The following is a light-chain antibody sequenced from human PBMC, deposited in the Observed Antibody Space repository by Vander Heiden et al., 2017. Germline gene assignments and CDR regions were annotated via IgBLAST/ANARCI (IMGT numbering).Light chain of an antibody. J-gene: IGLJ2*01. CDR1: SSDVGGSHY. V-gene: IGLV2-8*01. CDR3: SSYAGSNNFVV. CDR2: EAS. Sequence: QSALTQPPSASGSPGPAVTISCTGTSSDVGGSHYGSWYQQHPGKAPTLMIYEASKRPSGVPDRFSGSKSGTTASLTVSGLQAEDEADYYCSSYAGSNNFVVFGGGTKLTVL.